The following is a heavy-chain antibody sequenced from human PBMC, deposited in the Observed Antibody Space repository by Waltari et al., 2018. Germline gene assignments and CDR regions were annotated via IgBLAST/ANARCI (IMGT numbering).Heavy chain of an antibody. V-gene: IGHV3-7*01. CDR3: TRGGDDSSWYWRN. Sequence: EVQLVESGGGLVQPGGSLRLSCAASGFTFSNNWMTWVRQAPGKGVGWVANINQDGSVKYSVESVKGRFTISRDNAKNSLYLQLNSLRADDTAVYYCTRGGDDSSWYWRNWGQGTLVTVSS. CDR1: GFTFSNNW. J-gene: IGHJ4*02. D-gene: IGHD6-13*01. CDR2: INQDGSVK.